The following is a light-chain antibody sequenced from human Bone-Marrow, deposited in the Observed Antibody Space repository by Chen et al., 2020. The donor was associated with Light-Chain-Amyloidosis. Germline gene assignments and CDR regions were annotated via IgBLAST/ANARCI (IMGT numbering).Light chain of an antibody. CDR1: QTISSNY. Sequence: EIVLTQSPGTLSLSPGEGANLSYRASQTISSNYLTWYQQKFGQAARLLIYGSSSRATGIPDRFTGSGSGTDFTLTINRLEPEDFAMYYCQQYGTSPLTFGGGTKVEIK. V-gene: IGKV3-20*01. CDR3: QQYGTSPLT. J-gene: IGKJ4*01. CDR2: GSS.